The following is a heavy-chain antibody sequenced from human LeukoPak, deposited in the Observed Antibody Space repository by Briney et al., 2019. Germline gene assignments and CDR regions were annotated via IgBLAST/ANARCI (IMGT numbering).Heavy chain of an antibody. V-gene: IGHV3-66*01. J-gene: IGHJ4*02. CDR2: IYSGGST. D-gene: IGHD2-2*01. Sequence: GGSLRLSCAASGFTVSSNYMSWVRQAPGKGLEWVSVIYSGGSTYYADSVKGRFTISRDNSKNTLYLQMNSLRAEDTAVYYCANHLACGSTSCPPFDYWGQGTLVTVSS. CDR1: GFTVSSNY. CDR3: ANHLACGSTSCPPFDY.